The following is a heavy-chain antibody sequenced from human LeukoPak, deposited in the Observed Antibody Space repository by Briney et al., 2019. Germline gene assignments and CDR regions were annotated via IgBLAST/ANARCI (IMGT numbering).Heavy chain of an antibody. D-gene: IGHD6-6*01. CDR3: ARGRLLVAARFWFDP. CDR1: GGSFSGYY. J-gene: IGHJ5*02. V-gene: IGHV4-34*01. Sequence: SETLSLTCAVYGGSFSGYYWSWIRQPPGKGLEWIGEINHSGSTNYNPSLKSRVTISVDTSKNQFSLKLSSVTAADTAVYYYARGRLLVAARFWFDPWGQGTLVTVSS. CDR2: INHSGST.